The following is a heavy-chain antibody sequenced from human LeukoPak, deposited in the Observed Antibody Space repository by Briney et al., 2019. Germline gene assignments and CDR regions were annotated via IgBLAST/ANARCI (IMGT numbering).Heavy chain of an antibody. J-gene: IGHJ4*02. V-gene: IGHV1-18*01. CDR3: ARDRREYIAAAGPPDFDY. Sequence: ASVKVSCKASGYTFSDYGINWVRQAPGQGLEWMGWISSYNGETNYAQSVQGRLTMTTDTSTSTAYMELRSLRSDDAAVYYCARDRREYIAAAGPPDFDYWGQGTLVTVSS. CDR1: GYTFSDYG. D-gene: IGHD6-13*01. CDR2: ISSYNGET.